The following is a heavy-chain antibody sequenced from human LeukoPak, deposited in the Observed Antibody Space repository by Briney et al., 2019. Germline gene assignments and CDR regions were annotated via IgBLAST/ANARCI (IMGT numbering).Heavy chain of an antibody. D-gene: IGHD5-18*01. Sequence: SETLSLTCTVSGGSISSYYWSWIRQPAGKGLEWIGRIYTSGSTNYNPSLKSRVTMSVDTSKNQFSLKLSSVTAADTAVYYCARERYSYGSSWFDPWGQGTLVTVSS. V-gene: IGHV4-4*07. J-gene: IGHJ5*02. CDR3: ARERYSYGSSWFDP. CDR1: GGSISSYY. CDR2: IYTSGST.